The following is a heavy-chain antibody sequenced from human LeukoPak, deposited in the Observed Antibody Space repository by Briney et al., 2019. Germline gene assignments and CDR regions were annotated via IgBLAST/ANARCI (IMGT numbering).Heavy chain of an antibody. J-gene: IGHJ6*03. V-gene: IGHV3-11*01. CDR1: GFIFGDYY. D-gene: IGHD5-12*01. Sequence: GGSLRLSCAASGFIFGDYYMSWIRQAPGKGLEWVSYISSSGSTIYYAGSVKGRFTISRDNAKNSLYLQMNSLRAEDTAVYYCARERATLDYYYYMDVWGKGTTVTVSS. CDR2: ISSSGSTI. CDR3: ARERATLDYYYYMDV.